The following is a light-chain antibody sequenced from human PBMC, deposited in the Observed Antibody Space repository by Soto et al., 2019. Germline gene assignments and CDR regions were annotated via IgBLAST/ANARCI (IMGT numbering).Light chain of an antibody. CDR3: QQFGTSPTWT. Sequence: EIVLTQSPGTLSLSPGERATLSCRASQSVSSTYLAWYQQKPGQAPRLLIYAASTRATGIPDRFSGSGSGKEFTLTISRLEPEDFAVYYCQQFGTSPTWTFGQGTKVEIK. V-gene: IGKV3-20*01. J-gene: IGKJ1*01. CDR1: QSVSSTY. CDR2: AAS.